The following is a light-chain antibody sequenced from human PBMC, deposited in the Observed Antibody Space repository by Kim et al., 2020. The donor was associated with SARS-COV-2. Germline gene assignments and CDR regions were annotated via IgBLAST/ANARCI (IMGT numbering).Light chain of an antibody. J-gene: IGLJ2*01. CDR3: SSYAGSNIGV. CDR2: EVS. V-gene: IGLV2-8*01. Sequence: QSALTQPPSASGSPGQSATISCTGTSSDVGGYNYVSWYQQHPGKAPKLMIYEVSKRPSGVPDRFSGSKSGNTASLTVSGLQAEDEADYYCSSYAGSNIGVFGGGTKLTVL. CDR1: SSDVGGYNY.